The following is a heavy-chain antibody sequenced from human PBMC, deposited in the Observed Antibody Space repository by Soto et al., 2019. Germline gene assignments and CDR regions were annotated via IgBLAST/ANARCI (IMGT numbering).Heavy chain of an antibody. Sequence: PGESLKISCKGSGYSFNSYWIGWVRQMPGKGLEWMGIIYPGDSDTRYSPSFQGQVTISADKSISTAYLQWSSLKASDTAMYYCARHLNYGDYGSDAFAIWGQGTMVTVSS. CDR2: IYPGDSDT. D-gene: IGHD4-17*01. CDR3: ARHLNYGDYGSDAFAI. CDR1: GYSFNSYW. J-gene: IGHJ3*02. V-gene: IGHV5-51*01.